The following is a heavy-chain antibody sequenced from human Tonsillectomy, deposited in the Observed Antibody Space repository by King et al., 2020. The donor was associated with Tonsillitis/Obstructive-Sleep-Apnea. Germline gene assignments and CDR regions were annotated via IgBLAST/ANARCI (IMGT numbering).Heavy chain of an antibody. D-gene: IGHD3-3*01. CDR2: IYYSGST. CDR3: ARQPYDFWSGYYKGDAFDI. Sequence: QLQESGPGLVKPSETLSLTCTVSGGSISSSSYYWGWIRQPPGKGLEWIGSIYYSGSTYYNPSLKSRVTISVDTSKTQFSLKLSSVTAADTAVYYCARQPYDFWSGYYKGDAFDIWGQGTMVTVSS. V-gene: IGHV4-39*01. J-gene: IGHJ3*02. CDR1: GGSISSSSYY.